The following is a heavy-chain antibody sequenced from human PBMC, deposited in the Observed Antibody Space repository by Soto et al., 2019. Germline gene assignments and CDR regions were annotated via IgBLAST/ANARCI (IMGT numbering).Heavy chain of an antibody. J-gene: IGHJ4*02. V-gene: IGHV3-30*18. CDR1: GFTFSSYG. CDR2: ISYDGSNK. Sequence: QVQLVESGGGVVQPGRSLRLSCAASGFTFSSYGMHWVRQAPGKGLEWVAVISYDGSNKYYADSVKGRFTISRDNSKNTLYLQMNSLRAEDTAVYYCAKADYDILTGPDFDYWGQGTLVTVSS. D-gene: IGHD3-9*01. CDR3: AKADYDILTGPDFDY.